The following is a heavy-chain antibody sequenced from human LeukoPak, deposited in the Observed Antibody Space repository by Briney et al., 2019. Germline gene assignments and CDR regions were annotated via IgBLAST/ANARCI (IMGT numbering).Heavy chain of an antibody. J-gene: IGHJ4*02. CDR3: AKDSEEYSSSPFDY. CDR2: ISGSISSK. V-gene: IGHV3-21*01. CDR1: GFGFSSYT. Sequence: GGSLRLSCAASGFGFSSYTMNWVRQAPGKGLEWVSSISGSISSKLYAESVKGRFTISRDNAKNSLYLQMNILRAEDTAVYYCAKDSEEYSSSPFDYWGQGTLVTVSS. D-gene: IGHD6-6*01.